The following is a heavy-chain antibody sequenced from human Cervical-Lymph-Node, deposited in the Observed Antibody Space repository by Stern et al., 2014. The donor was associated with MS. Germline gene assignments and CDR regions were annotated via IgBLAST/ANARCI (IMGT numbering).Heavy chain of an antibody. V-gene: IGHV4-59*08. CDR2: IYYSGST. CDR3: ARRGTTGIDY. CDR1: GGSISNYY. Sequence: VQLVESGPGLAKPSETLSLTCTVSGGSISNYYWSWIRQPPGKGLEWIGYIYYSGSTNYNPSLKSRVAMSVDPSHDQFSLNLTSVTAADTGVYYCARRGTTGIDYWGQGTLVTVSS. D-gene: IGHD4-17*01. J-gene: IGHJ4*02.